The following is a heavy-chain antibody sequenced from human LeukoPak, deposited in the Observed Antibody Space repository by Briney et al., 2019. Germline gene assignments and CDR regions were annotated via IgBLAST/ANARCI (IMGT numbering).Heavy chain of an antibody. CDR3: ARVVSYDFWSGYYH. D-gene: IGHD3-3*01. CDR1: GGSISSSSYY. J-gene: IGHJ5*02. V-gene: IGHV4-39*07. CDR2: IYYSGST. Sequence: SETLSLTCTVSGGSISSSSYYWGWIRQPPGKGLEWIGSIYYSGSTYYNPSLKSRVTISVDTSKNQFSLKLSSVTAADTAVYYCARVVSYDFWSGYYHWGQGALVTVSS.